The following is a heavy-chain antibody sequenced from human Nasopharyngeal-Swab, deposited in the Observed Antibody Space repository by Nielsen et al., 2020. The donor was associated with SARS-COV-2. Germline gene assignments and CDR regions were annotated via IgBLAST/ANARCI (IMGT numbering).Heavy chain of an antibody. J-gene: IGHJ6*02. V-gene: IGHV4-59*13. Sequence: SETLSLTCAISGGSNSSYYWSWIRQPPGKGLEWIGCIHYSGSTYYNPSLKSRVTTAVDTSNNQFSLKVTSVTAADTAVYYCAREQRGGDFWTRHYYNGMDVWGQGTTVTASS. CDR2: IHYSGST. D-gene: IGHD3/OR15-3a*01. CDR1: GGSNSSYY. CDR3: AREQRGGDFWTRHYYNGMDV.